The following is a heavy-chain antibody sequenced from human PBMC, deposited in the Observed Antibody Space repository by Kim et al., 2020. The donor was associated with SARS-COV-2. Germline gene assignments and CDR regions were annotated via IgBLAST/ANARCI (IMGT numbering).Heavy chain of an antibody. CDR1: GFTFTSYA. V-gene: IGHV3-23*01. D-gene: IGHD2-2*01. CDR2: VAAYGDST. J-gene: IGHJ4*02. CDR3: TKGAYRPQWGRTVVVPIVIEN. Sequence: GGSLRLSCAASGFTFTSYAMSWVRQAPGKGLEWVSGVAAYGDSTYYADSVKGRFTISRDESKDTLYLRMNSLRVDDTAVYYCTKGAYRPQWGRTVVVPIVIENWGRGTLVTVCS.